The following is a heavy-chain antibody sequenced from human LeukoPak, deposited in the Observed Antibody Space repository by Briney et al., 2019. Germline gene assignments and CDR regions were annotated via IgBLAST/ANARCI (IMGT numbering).Heavy chain of an antibody. CDR2: MNANSGGT. CDR3: ARDGNDGAFDI. J-gene: IGHJ3*02. CDR1: GYTXTGYY. V-gene: IGHV1-2*02. Sequence: ASVKVSCKASGYTXTGYYMHWVRQAPGQGLEWMGWMNANSGGTKYAQKFQGRVTMTRDTSISTAYMELSRLRSDDTAVYYCARDGNDGAFDIWGQGTMVTVSS. D-gene: IGHD4-23*01.